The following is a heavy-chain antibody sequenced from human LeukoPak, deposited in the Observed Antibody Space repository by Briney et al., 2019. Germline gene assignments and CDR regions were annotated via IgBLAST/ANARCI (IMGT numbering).Heavy chain of an antibody. CDR1: GVTLSNYW. V-gene: IGHV3-74*01. CDR2: INSDGSTT. D-gene: IGHD3-22*01. CDR3: ARVGYYYDDNCDAFDI. Sequence: GGSLRLSCAASGVTLSNYWMHWVRQTPGEGLVWVSRINSDGSTTNYADSVKGRFNISRENAKNTLYMQMNSLRAEDTAMYYCARVGYYYDDNCDAFDIWGQGTMVTVSS. J-gene: IGHJ3*02.